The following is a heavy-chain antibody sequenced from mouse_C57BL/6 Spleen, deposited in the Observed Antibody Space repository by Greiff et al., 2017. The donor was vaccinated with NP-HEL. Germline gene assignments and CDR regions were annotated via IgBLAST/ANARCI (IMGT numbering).Heavy chain of an antibody. V-gene: IGHV1-54*01. J-gene: IGHJ4*01. CDR3: ARVAQATEYYAMDY. Sequence: QVQLQQSGAELVRPGTSVKVSCKASGYAFTNYLIEWVKQRPGQGLEWIGVINPGSGGTIYNEKFKGKATLTADKSSSTAYMPRSSLTSEDSSVYFCARVAQATEYYAMDYWGQGTSVTVSS. CDR2: INPGSGGT. CDR1: GYAFTNYL. D-gene: IGHD3-2*02.